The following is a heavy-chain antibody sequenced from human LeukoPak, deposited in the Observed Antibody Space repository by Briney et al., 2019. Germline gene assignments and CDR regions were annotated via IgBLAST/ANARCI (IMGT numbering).Heavy chain of an antibody. V-gene: IGHV3-49*03. J-gene: IGHJ4*02. D-gene: IGHD3-10*01. CDR1: GFTFGEYP. CDR3: SRYYGSGRRRYFDY. CDR2: IRSKAYGGTS. Sequence: GGSLRLSSTTSGFTFGEYPMSWIRQAPGKGLEWVGFIRSKAYGGTSEYAASVEGRFIISRDDSKSIAYLQMNSLKIEDTAVYYCSRYYGSGRRRYFDYWGQGTLVTVSS.